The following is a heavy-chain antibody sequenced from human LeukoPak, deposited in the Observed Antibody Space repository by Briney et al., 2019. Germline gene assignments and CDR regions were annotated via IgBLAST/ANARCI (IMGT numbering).Heavy chain of an antibody. V-gene: IGHV3-11*03. CDR3: ARHYYDSRYPTSGYYMDV. CDR2: ISNSGTDT. Sequence: NPGGSLRLSCEGSGFSFRDYYMSWIRQTPGKGLEWVSYISNSGTDTNYADSVKGRFTISRDNAKNSLYLQMNSLRAEDTALYYCARHYYDSRYPTSGYYMDVWGKGTTVTVSS. J-gene: IGHJ6*03. CDR1: GFSFRDYY. D-gene: IGHD3-22*01.